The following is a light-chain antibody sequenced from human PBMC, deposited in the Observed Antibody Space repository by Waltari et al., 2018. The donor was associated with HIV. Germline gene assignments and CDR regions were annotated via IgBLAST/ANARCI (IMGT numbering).Light chain of an antibody. CDR2: GAS. J-gene: IGKJ3*01. CDR1: QSVSSSD. V-gene: IGKV3-20*01. CDR3: QQYGGSPGFT. Sequence: EIVLTQSPGTLSLSPGERATLSCRASQSVSSSDLAWYQQKPGQAPRLLIYGASSRATGIPDRFSGSGSGTDFTLTISRLEPEDFAVYYCQQYGGSPGFTFGPGTKVDIK.